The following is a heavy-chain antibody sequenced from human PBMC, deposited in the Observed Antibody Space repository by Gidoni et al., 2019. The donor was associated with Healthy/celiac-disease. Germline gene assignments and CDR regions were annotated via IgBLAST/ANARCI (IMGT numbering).Heavy chain of an antibody. J-gene: IGHJ3*02. CDR2: IYYSGST. D-gene: IGHD3-22*01. Sequence: QLPLQESGPGLVKPSETLSLTCTVSGGSISSSSYYWGWIRQPPGKGLEWIGSIYYSGSTYYNPSLKSRVTISVDTSKNQFSLKLSSVTAADTAVYYCAGVEAYDSSGYYSNHDAFDIWGQGTMVTVSS. CDR1: GGSISSSSYY. V-gene: IGHV4-39*01. CDR3: AGVEAYDSSGYYSNHDAFDI.